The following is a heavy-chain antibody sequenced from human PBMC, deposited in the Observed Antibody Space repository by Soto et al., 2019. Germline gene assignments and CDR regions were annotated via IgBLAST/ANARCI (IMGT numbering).Heavy chain of an antibody. D-gene: IGHD6-6*01. J-gene: IGHJ4*02. CDR2: INPSGGST. Sequence: ASVKVCCKASGYTFTSYYMHWVRQAPGQGLEWMGIINPSGGSTSYAQKFQGRVTMTRDTSTSTVYMELSSLRSEDTAVYYCARASIAARPRGYYFDYWGQGTLVTVSS. CDR1: GYTFTSYY. V-gene: IGHV1-46*03. CDR3: ARASIAARPRGYYFDY.